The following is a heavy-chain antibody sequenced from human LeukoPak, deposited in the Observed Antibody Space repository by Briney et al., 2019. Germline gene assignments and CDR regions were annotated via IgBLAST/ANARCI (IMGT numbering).Heavy chain of an antibody. J-gene: IGHJ5*02. D-gene: IGHD3-10*01. CDR1: GGSISSYY. Sequence: ASETLSLTCTVSGGSISSYYWSWIRQPAGKGLEWIGRIYTSGSTNYNPSLKSRVTMSVDTSKNQFSLKLSSVTAADTAVYYCATVRDSVRGVITNWFDPWGQGTLVTVSS. V-gene: IGHV4-4*07. CDR2: IYTSGST. CDR3: ATVRDSVRGVITNWFDP.